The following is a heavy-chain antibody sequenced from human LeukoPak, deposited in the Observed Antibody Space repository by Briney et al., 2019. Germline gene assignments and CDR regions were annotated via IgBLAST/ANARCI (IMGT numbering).Heavy chain of an antibody. Sequence: SETLSLTCTVSGGSISSYYWSWIRQPPGKGLEWIGYIYYSGSTNYNPSLKSRVTISVDTSKNQFSLNLSSVTAADTAVYYCARLGYYDSSGYVYWGQGTLVTVSS. CDR2: IYYSGST. J-gene: IGHJ4*02. CDR3: ARLGYYDSSGYVY. CDR1: GGSISSYY. D-gene: IGHD3-22*01. V-gene: IGHV4-59*01.